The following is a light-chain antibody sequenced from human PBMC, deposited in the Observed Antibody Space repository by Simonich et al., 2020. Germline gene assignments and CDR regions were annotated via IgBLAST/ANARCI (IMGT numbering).Light chain of an antibody. CDR2: GKN. CDR1: SLRSYD. J-gene: IGLJ3*02. Sequence: SSELTQDPAVSVALGQTVRITCQGDSLRSYDASWYQQKPGQAPVLVIYGKNNRPSGIPDRFSGYSSGNTASLTLTGAQAEDEADYYCNSRDSSCNHPVFGGGTKLTVL. V-gene: IGLV3-19*01. CDR3: NSRDSSCNHPV.